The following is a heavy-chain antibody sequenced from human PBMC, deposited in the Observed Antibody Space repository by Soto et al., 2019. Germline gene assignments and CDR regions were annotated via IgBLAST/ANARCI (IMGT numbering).Heavy chain of an antibody. CDR3: TRVLGGKAAPPPIWFHP. CDR2: INHSGST. J-gene: IGHJ5*02. Sequence: SETLSLTCAVYGGSFSGYYWSWIRQPPGKGLEWIGEINHSGSTNYNPSLKSRATISVDTSKNQFSLKLTSVTAADTAVYYCTRVLGGKAAPPPIWFHPGGRETLVTFS. V-gene: IGHV4-34*01. CDR1: GGSFSGYY. D-gene: IGHD2-15*01.